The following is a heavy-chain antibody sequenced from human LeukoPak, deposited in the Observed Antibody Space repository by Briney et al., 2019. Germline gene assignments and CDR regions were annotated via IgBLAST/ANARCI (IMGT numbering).Heavy chain of an antibody. V-gene: IGHV4-4*02. CDR2: IYHDGST. CDR3: ARDRGGYTYSHDY. CDR1: GGSISSNNW. D-gene: IGHD5-18*01. J-gene: IGHJ4*02. Sequence: SESLSLTCAVSGGSISSNNWWIWVRQSPEKGLEWIGEIYHDGSTNYNPSLKSRVTISMDKSKNQLSLKLNFVTAADTAVYYCARDRGGYTYSHDYWGQGTLVTVSS.